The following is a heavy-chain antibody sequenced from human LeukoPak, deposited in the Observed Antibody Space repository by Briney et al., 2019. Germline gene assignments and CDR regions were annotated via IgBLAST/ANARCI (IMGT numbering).Heavy chain of an antibody. CDR1: GGSISSYC. V-gene: IGHV4-59*01. D-gene: IGHD1-1*01. Sequence: SETLSLTCTVSGGSISSYCWSWIRQPPGKGLEWIGYIYYSGSTNYNPSLKSRVTISVDTSKNQFSLKLSSVTAADTAVYYCARYKGVHAFDIWGQGTMVTVSS. CDR3: ARYKGVHAFDI. CDR2: IYYSGST. J-gene: IGHJ3*02.